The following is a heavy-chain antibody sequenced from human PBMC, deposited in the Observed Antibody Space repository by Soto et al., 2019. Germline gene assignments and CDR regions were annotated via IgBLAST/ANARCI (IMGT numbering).Heavy chain of an antibody. Sequence: QVQLVQSGAEVKKPGSSVKVSCKASGGTFSSYAISWVRQAPGQGLEWMGGIIPIFGTANYAQKFQGRVTISADESTSTXXMXLTXLRPEDTAVYYCAREDYYDSSGYYPKPYYYYGMDVWGQGTTVTVSS. CDR2: IIPIFGTA. CDR1: GGTFSSYA. CDR3: AREDYYDSSGYYPKPYYYYGMDV. J-gene: IGHJ6*02. V-gene: IGHV1-69*12. D-gene: IGHD3-22*01.